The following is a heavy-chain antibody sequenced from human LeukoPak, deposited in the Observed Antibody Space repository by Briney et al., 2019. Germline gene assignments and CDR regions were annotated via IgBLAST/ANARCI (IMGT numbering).Heavy chain of an antibody. J-gene: IGHJ4*02. D-gene: IGHD2-2*01. Sequence: GGSLRPSCAASGFTFSSYSMNWVRQAPGKGLEWVSYISSSSSTIYYADSVKGRFTISRDNAKNSLYLQMNSLRAEDTAVYYCAKVPSGCYACNFDNWGQGALVTVSS. V-gene: IGHV3-48*01. CDR2: ISSSSSTI. CDR3: AKVPSGCYACNFDN. CDR1: GFTFSSYS.